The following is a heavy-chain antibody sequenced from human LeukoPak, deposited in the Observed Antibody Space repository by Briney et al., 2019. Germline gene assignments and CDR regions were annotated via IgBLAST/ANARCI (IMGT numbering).Heavy chain of an antibody. CDR3: ARGLVKQQLLPRTGSRHYYYYMDV. CDR2: INHSGST. Sequence: SETLYLTCAVYGGSFSGYYRSWIRQPPGKGLEWIGEINHSGSTNYNPSLKSRVTISVDTSKNQFSLKLRSVTAADTAVYYCARGLVKQQLLPRTGSRHYYYYMDVWGKGTTVTVSS. V-gene: IGHV4-34*01. D-gene: IGHD6-13*01. CDR1: GGSFSGYY. J-gene: IGHJ6*03.